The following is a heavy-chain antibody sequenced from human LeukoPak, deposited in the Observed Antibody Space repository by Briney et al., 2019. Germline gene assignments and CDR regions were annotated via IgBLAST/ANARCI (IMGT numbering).Heavy chain of an antibody. V-gene: IGHV4-34*01. Sequence: SETLSLTCAVYGGSFSGYYWSWIRQPPGKGLGWIGEINQIGEINHSGSTNYNPSLKSRVTISVDTSKNQFSLKLSSVTAADTAVYYCARDLRLDIWGQGTMVTVSS. CDR2: INHSGST. D-gene: IGHD5-12*01. CDR1: GGSFSGYY. J-gene: IGHJ3*02. CDR3: ARDLRLDI.